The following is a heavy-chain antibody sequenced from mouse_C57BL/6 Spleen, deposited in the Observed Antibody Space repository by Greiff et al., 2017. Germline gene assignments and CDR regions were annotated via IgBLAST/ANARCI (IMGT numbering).Heavy chain of an antibody. CDR2: INPNNGGT. Sequence: VQLQQSGPELVKPGASVKIPCKASGYTFTDYNMDWVKQSHGKSLEWLGDINPNNGGTFYNKQFKGKATLTVDKSTSTAYMELRSLTSEDTAVYYCARLGGWYFDVWGTGTTVTVSS. CDR1: GYTFTDYN. V-gene: IGHV1-18*01. D-gene: IGHD4-1*01. J-gene: IGHJ1*03. CDR3: ARLGGWYFDV.